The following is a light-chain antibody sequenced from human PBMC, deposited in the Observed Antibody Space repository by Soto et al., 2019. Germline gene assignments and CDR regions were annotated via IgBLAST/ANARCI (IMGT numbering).Light chain of an antibody. CDR1: SSDIGAYIY. CDR2: EVS. CDR3: SSYTSSSTLV. J-gene: IGLJ2*01. Sequence: QSALTQPPSASGSPGQSVTISCTGTSSDIGAYIYVSWYQQHPGKAPKLMISEVSRRPSGVPERFSGSKSGNTASLTISGLQAEDEADYYCSSYTSSSTLVFGGGTKVTVL. V-gene: IGLV2-8*01.